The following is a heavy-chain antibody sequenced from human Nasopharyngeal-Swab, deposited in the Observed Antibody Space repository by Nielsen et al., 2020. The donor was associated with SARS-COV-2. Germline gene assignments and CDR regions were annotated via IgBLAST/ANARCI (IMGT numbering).Heavy chain of an antibody. CDR1: GYTFTSYG. CDR2: ISAYNGNT. D-gene: IGHD5-24*01. CDR3: ARVMEMATILVGYYYYMDV. J-gene: IGHJ6*03. Sequence: ASVKVPCKASGYTFTSYGISWVRQAPVQGLEWLGWISAYNGNTNYAQKLQGRVTMTTDTSTSTAYMELRSLRSDDTAVYYCARVMEMATILVGYYYYMDVWGKGTTVTVSS. V-gene: IGHV1-18*01.